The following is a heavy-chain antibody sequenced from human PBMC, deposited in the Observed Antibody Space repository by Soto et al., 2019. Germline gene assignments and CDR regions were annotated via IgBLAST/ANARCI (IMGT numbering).Heavy chain of an antibody. D-gene: IGHD5-18*01. Sequence: QVHLEESGGGVVQPGRSLRLSCTASGFTFSGYGMHWVRQAPGKGLEWVAVISYEGSTQYYAESVKGRFTISRDNSENTLYLQMNGLRVEGTGVYYCAKDEGWRIQLWLGSYGLDVWGHGTTVTVSS. CDR1: GFTFSGYG. J-gene: IGHJ6*02. V-gene: IGHV3-30*18. CDR3: AKDEGWRIQLWLGSYGLDV. CDR2: ISYEGSTQ.